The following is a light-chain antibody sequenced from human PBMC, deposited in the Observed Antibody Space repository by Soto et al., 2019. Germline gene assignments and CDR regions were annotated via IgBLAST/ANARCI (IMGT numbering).Light chain of an antibody. CDR2: DAS. J-gene: IGKJ5*01. V-gene: IGKV1-33*01. CDR3: QQYSNLIT. Sequence: DIQMTQSPSSLSASVGDRVTITCQASQDVSNYLNWCQQKLGKAPKLLIYDASNLETGVPSRFSGSGSGTYFSFTISSLQPEDFATYYCQQYSNLITFGQGTRLEI. CDR1: QDVSNY.